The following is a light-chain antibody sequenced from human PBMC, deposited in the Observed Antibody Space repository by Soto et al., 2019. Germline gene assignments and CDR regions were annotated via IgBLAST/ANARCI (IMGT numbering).Light chain of an antibody. J-gene: IGLJ3*02. Sequence: QSALTQPASVSGSPGQSITIYCTGSSSDIGGYKYVSWYQQHPGKAPKLMIYDVSKRPSGVPDRFSGSKSGNTASLTISGLQAEDEADYYCCSYAGSYTWVFGGGTKLTVL. V-gene: IGLV2-11*01. CDR1: SSDIGGYKY. CDR2: DVS. CDR3: CSYAGSYTWV.